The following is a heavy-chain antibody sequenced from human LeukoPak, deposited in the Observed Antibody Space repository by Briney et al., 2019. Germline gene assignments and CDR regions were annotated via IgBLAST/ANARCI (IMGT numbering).Heavy chain of an antibody. CDR2: IYYSGST. D-gene: IGHD2-15*01. J-gene: IGHJ3*02. Sequence: PSETLSLTCSVSGGSISSYYWSWIRQPPGKGLEWIGYIYYSGSTNYNPSLKSRVTISVDTSKNQFSLKLSSVTAADTAVYYRARVPRYCSGGSCYMSRDDAFDIWGQGTMVTVSS. CDR1: GGSISSYY. V-gene: IGHV4-59*01. CDR3: ARVPRYCSGGSCYMSRDDAFDI.